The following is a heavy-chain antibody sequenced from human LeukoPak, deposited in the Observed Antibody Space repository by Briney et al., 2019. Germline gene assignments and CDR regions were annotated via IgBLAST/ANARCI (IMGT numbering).Heavy chain of an antibody. V-gene: IGHV3-23*01. Sequence: GGSLRLSCAASGFTFSSYAMSWVRQAPGKGLEWVSAISGSAGSTYYADSVRGRFTISRDNGKNSLYLQMNSLRAEDTAMYYCAREVVGATDHAFDIWGQGTMVAVSS. CDR3: AREVVGATDHAFDI. D-gene: IGHD1-26*01. J-gene: IGHJ3*02. CDR1: GFTFSSYA. CDR2: ISGSAGST.